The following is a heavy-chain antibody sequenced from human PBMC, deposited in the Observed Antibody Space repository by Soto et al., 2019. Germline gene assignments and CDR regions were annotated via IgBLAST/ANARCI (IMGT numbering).Heavy chain of an antibody. Sequence: GGSLRLSCAASGFTFSSYGMHWVRQAPGKGLEWVAVIWYDGSNKYYADSVKGRFTISRDNAKNTLYLQMNSLRAEDTAVYYCVRGPFYGSSWGQGTLVTVSS. J-gene: IGHJ4*02. CDR1: GFTFSSYG. V-gene: IGHV3-33*01. CDR2: IWYDGSNK. CDR3: VRGPFYGSS. D-gene: IGHD6-13*01.